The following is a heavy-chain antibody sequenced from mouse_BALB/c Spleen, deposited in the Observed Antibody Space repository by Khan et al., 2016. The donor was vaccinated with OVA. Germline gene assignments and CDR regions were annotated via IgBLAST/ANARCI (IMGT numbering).Heavy chain of an antibody. CDR3: AGGGCDVFAY. V-gene: IGHV1-77*01. J-gene: IGHJ3*01. D-gene: IGHD2-13*01. CDR2: IYPGSDGT. Sequence: QVQLKQSGPELVKPGASVKMSCKASGYIFTDYVMNWVKQRTGQGLEWIGQIYPGSDGTYYNEKFKDKATLTADRSSSTAYMQLTSLTSEDSAVCFSAGGGCDVFAYWGQGTLVTVSA. CDR1: GYIFTDYV.